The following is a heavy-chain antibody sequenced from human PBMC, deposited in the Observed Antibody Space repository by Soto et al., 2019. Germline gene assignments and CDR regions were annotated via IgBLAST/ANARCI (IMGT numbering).Heavy chain of an antibody. V-gene: IGHV1-69*13. CDR1: GGTFSSYA. CDR3: ARAPPEGHVLYYFDY. CDR2: IIPIFGTA. J-gene: IGHJ4*02. Sequence: ASVKVSCKASGGTFSSYAISWVRQAPGQGLEWMGGIIPIFGTANYAQKFQGRVTITADESTSTAYMELSSLRSEDTAVYYCARAPPEGHVLYYFDYWGQGTLVTVSS.